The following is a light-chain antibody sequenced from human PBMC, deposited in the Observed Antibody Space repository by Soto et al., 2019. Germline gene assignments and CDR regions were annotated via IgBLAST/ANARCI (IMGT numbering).Light chain of an antibody. J-gene: IGKJ5*01. V-gene: IGKV1-5*01. Sequence: DIQMTQSPSTLSASVGDRVTITCRASQSISAWLAWYQQKPGKAPELLIYAASTLQSGVPSRFSGSGSGTDFTLTISCLQSEDFATYYCQQSYSALVTFGQGTRLEIK. CDR1: QSISAW. CDR2: AAS. CDR3: QQSYSALVT.